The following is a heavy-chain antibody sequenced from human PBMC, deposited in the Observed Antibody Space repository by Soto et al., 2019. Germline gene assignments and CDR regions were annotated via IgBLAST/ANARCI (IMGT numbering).Heavy chain of an antibody. Sequence: QVQLVQSGAEVKEPGASVKVSCKASGYTFVSYGISWVRQAPGQGLEWMGWISPYNGNTNYAPKFQGRVTMTTDPSTSTVYMELRSLRSDDTAVYYCSRGAQKWLVADFDIWGQGTMVTVSS. D-gene: IGHD6-19*01. CDR3: SRGAQKWLVADFDI. V-gene: IGHV1-18*01. CDR1: GYTFVSYG. J-gene: IGHJ3*02. CDR2: ISPYNGNT.